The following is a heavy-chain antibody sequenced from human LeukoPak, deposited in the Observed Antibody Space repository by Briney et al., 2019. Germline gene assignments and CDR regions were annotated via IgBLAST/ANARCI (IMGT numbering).Heavy chain of an antibody. Sequence: GGSLRLSCAAYGFTFSNYWMSWVRQAPGKGLEWVANIKQDGSEQYYVDSVKGRFTISRDNAKNSLYLQMNSLRAEDTALYYCAKDTTYDILTGPGGVGYFDLWGRGTLVTVSS. CDR2: IKQDGSEQ. CDR1: GFTFSNYW. D-gene: IGHD3-9*01. V-gene: IGHV3-7*03. CDR3: AKDTTYDILTGPGGVGYFDL. J-gene: IGHJ2*01.